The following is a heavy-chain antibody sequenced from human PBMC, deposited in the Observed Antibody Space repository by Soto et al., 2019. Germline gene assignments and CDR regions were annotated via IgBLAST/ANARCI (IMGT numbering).Heavy chain of an antibody. V-gene: IGHV1-69*06. Sequence: PRASVKVSCKASGGTFSSYAISWVRQAPGQGLEWMGGIIPIFGTANYAQKFQGRVTITADKSTSTAYMELSSLRSEDTAVYYCARVRNTIFGVVSWFDPWGQGTLVTVSS. J-gene: IGHJ5*02. CDR3: ARVRNTIFGVVSWFDP. D-gene: IGHD3-3*01. CDR2: IIPIFGTA. CDR1: GGTFSSYA.